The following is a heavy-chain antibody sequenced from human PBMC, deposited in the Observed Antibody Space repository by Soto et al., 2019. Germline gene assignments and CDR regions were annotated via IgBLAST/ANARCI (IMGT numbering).Heavy chain of an antibody. Sequence: QLQLQESGPGLVKPSETLSLTCTVSGGSISSSSYYWGWIRQPPGKGLEWIGSIYYSGSTYYNPSLKSRVTISVDTSKNQFSLKLSSVTAADTAVYYCARLPSRRERELLRSGWFDPWGQGTLVTVSS. D-gene: IGHD1-26*01. V-gene: IGHV4-39*01. J-gene: IGHJ5*02. CDR3: ARLPSRRERELLRSGWFDP. CDR2: IYYSGST. CDR1: GGSISSSSYY.